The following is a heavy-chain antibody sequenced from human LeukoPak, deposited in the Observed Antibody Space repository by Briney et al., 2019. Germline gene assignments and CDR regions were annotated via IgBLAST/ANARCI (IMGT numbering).Heavy chain of an antibody. CDR2: IYYSGST. D-gene: IGHD3-22*01. Sequence: KTGGSLRLSCAASGFTFSSYAMHWIRQPPGKGLEWIGSIYYSGSTYYNPSLKSRVTISVDTSKNQFSLKLSSVTAADTAVYYCARLPYDSSGYLYYYYYYGMDVWGQGTTVTVSS. CDR3: ARLPYDSSGYLYYYYYYGMDV. V-gene: IGHV4-39*01. J-gene: IGHJ6*02. CDR1: GFTFSSYA.